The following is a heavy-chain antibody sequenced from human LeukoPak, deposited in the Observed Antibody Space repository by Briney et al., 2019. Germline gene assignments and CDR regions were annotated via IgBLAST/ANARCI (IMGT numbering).Heavy chain of an antibody. CDR3: AKRHYDFWSGYQNQMYYFDY. CDR2: ISGSGGST. CDR1: GFTFISYA. V-gene: IGHV3-23*01. D-gene: IGHD3-3*01. J-gene: IGHJ4*02. Sequence: GGSLRLSCAASGFTFISYAMSWVRQAPGKGLEWVSAISGSGGSTYYADSVKGRFTISRDNSKNTLYLQMNSLRAEDTAVYYCAKRHYDFWSGYQNQMYYFDYWGQGTLVTVSS.